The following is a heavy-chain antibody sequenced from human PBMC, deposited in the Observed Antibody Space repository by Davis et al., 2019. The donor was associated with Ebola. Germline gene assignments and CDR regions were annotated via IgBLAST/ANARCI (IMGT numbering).Heavy chain of an antibody. D-gene: IGHD6-25*01. Sequence: ASVKVSCKASGYTFTGYNIHWVRQAPGHGLEWMGRIISNRGDTNYAQKFQGRVTMTRDTSISTAYMELSTLRSDDTAVYYCAKRVSTSGGLYHHMDVWGKGTTVTVSS. CDR3: AKRVSTSGGLYHHMDV. V-gene: IGHV1-2*06. CDR2: IISNRGDT. CDR1: GYTFTGYN. J-gene: IGHJ6*04.